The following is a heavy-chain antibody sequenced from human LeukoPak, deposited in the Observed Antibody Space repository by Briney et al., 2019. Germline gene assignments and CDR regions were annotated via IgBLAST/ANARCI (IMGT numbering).Heavy chain of an antibody. CDR3: ARDGWFDP. J-gene: IGHJ5*02. CDR2: IWYDGSNR. V-gene: IGHV3-33*01. CDR1: GFSFSSYG. Sequence: PGGSLRLSCAASGFSFSSYGMHWVRQAPGKGLEWVAVIWYDGSNRYYADSVKGRFTISRDNFKNTLYLQMNSLRAEDTAVYYCARDGWFDPWGQGTLVTVSS.